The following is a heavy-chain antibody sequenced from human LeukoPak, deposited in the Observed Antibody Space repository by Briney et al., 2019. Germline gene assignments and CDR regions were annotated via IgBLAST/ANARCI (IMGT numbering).Heavy chain of an antibody. CDR1: GFTFSNYW. J-gene: IGHJ4*02. Sequence: QAGGSLRLSCAASGFTFSNYWMSWVRKAPGKGLEWVANINQDGSATYYVDSVKGRFTISRDSANNSLYLQMSSLRAEDTAVYYCARNPAKVVPAVYWGQGTLVTVSS. V-gene: IGHV3-7*01. CDR2: INQDGSAT. CDR3: ARNPAKVVPAVY. D-gene: IGHD2-2*01.